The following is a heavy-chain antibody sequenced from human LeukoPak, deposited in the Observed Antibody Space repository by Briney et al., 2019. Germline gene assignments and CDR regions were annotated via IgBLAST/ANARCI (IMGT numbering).Heavy chain of an antibody. D-gene: IGHD4-17*01. CDR1: GFSFSSYA. Sequence: GGSLRLSCAASGFSFSSYAMSWVRQAPGKGLEWVSTISDGGRSTYYADSVKGRFAISRDNSRNTLYLQMDSLRPEDTAVYYCAKSAWSRDYYQFDCWGQGTLVTVSS. V-gene: IGHV3-23*01. J-gene: IGHJ4*02. CDR2: ISDGGRST. CDR3: AKSAWSRDYYQFDC.